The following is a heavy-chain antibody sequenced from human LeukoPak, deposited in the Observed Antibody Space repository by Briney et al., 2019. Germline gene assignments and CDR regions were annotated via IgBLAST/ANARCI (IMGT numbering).Heavy chain of an antibody. Sequence: GASVKVSCKASGYTFTSYYMHWVRQAPGQGLEWMGIINPSGGSTSYAQKFQGRVTMTRDTSTSTVYMELSSLRSEDTAVYYCARVHKTIFGVVIIPFDYWGQGTLVTVSS. CDR1: GYTFTSYY. D-gene: IGHD3-3*01. CDR2: INPSGGST. J-gene: IGHJ4*02. V-gene: IGHV1-46*01. CDR3: ARVHKTIFGVVIIPFDY.